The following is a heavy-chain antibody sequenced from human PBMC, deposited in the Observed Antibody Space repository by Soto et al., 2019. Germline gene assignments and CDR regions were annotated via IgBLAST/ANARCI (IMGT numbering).Heavy chain of an antibody. CDR2: IYYSGSS. V-gene: IGHV4-59*08. Sequence: SETLSLTCTVSGGSIGNSYWSWIRQSPGKGLEWIGYIYYSGSSNYNPSLKSRVSISVDTSKNQFSLKLSSVTAADTAVYYCARHSSSWPIFDYWGQGTLVTVSS. J-gene: IGHJ4*02. D-gene: IGHD6-13*01. CDR3: ARHSSSWPIFDY. CDR1: GGSIGNSY.